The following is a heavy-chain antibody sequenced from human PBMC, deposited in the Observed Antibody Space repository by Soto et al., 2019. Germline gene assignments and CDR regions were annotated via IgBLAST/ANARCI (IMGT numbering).Heavy chain of an antibody. D-gene: IGHD1-20*01. CDR1: GFTFDDYG. CDR2: INWNGGST. V-gene: IGHV3-20*04. Sequence: GGSLRLSCAASGFTFDDYGMSWVRQAPGKGLEWVSGINWNGGSTGYADSVKGRFTISRDNAKNSLYLQMNSLRAEDTALYYCARDLSLSTVYSPQEIVPPYGWFDPWGQGTLVTVSS. J-gene: IGHJ5*02. CDR3: ARDLSLSTVYSPQEIVPPYGWFDP.